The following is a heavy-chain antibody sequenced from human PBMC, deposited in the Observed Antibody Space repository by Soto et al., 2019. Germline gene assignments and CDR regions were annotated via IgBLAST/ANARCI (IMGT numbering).Heavy chain of an antibody. D-gene: IGHD6-19*01. J-gene: IGHJ6*02. CDR1: GGSFSGYY. CDR3: ARRYSSGWFQSGMDV. CDR2: INHSGST. V-gene: IGHV4-34*01. Sequence: SETLSLTCAVYGGSFSGYYWSWIRQPPGKWLEWIGEINHSGSTNYNPSLKSRVTISVDTSKNQFSLKLSSVTAADTAVYYCARRYSSGWFQSGMDVWGQGXTVTVYS.